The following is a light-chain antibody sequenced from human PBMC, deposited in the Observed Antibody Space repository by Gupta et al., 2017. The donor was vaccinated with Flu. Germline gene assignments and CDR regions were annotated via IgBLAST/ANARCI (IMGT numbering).Light chain of an antibody. CDR3: GTWDSNTGV. V-gene: IGLV4-60*03. J-gene: IGLJ2*01. CDR1: SGDSSFI. Sequence: KLTCPVISGDSSFIIARHQQQRGKAHQYLMKVESSGSYNQEGGVSDRFAGSMSGADRYLTVSNIRAEDEADYYCGTWDSNTGVFGGGTKLTVL. CDR2: VESSGSY.